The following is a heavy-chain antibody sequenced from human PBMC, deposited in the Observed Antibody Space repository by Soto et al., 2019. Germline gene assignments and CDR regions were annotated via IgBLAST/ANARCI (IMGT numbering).Heavy chain of an antibody. V-gene: IGHV4-31*03. J-gene: IGHJ6*02. D-gene: IGHD4-4*01. CDR3: ARVTSLGRKYSKYYYYYGMDV. Sequence: QVQLQESGPGLVKPSQTLSLTCTVSGGSISSGGYYWSWIRQHPGKGLEWIGYIYYSGSTYYNPSLKSRVTISVDTSKNQFSLKLSSVTAADTAVYYCARVTSLGRKYSKYYYYYGMDVWGQGTTVTVSS. CDR2: IYYSGST. CDR1: GGSISSGGYY.